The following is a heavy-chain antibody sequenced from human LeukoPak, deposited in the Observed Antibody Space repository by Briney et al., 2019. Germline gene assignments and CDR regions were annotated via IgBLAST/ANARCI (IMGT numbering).Heavy chain of an antibody. J-gene: IGHJ4*02. CDR1: GFTFSNYG. CDR3: ARARNNYDSSGYSALDY. V-gene: IGHV3-33*01. CDR2: IWYDGSNK. D-gene: IGHD3-22*01. Sequence: GRSLRLSCAASGFTFSNYGMHWVRQAPGKGLEWVAVIWYDGSNKYYADSVKGRFTISRDNSKNTLYLQMNSLRAEDTAVYYCARARNNYDSSGYSALDYWGQGTLVTVSS.